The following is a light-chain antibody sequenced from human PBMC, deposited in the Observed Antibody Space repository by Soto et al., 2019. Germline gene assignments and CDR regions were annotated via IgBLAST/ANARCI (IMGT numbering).Light chain of an antibody. J-gene: IGKJ4*01. CDR3: QQRSNWPST. CDR2: DAS. V-gene: IGKV3-11*01. CDR1: QSVSSY. Sequence: EIVLTQSPATLYLSPGERAALSCRASQSVSSYLACYQQKPGQAPRLLIHDASKRATVIPARFSGSGSGTDFTLTISCLEPEDFAVYVCQQRSNWPSTFGGGTKVEI.